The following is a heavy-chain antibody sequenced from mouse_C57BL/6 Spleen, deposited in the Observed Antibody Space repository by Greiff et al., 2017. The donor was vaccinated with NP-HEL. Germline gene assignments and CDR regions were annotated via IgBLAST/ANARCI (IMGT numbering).Heavy chain of an antibody. CDR1: GFTFSDYG. V-gene: IGHV5-17*01. Sequence: VKLMESGGGLVKPGGSLKLSCAASGFTFSDYGMHWVRQAPEKGLEWVAYISSGSSTIYYADTVKGRFTISRDNAKNTLFLQMTSLRSEDTAMYYCARITVVKGFDYWGQGTTLTVSS. CDR2: ISSGSSTI. D-gene: IGHD1-1*01. CDR3: ARITVVKGFDY. J-gene: IGHJ2*01.